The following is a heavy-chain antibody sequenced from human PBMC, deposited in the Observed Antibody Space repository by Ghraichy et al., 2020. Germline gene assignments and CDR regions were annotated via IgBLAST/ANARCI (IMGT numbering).Heavy chain of an antibody. V-gene: IGHV3-21*01. CDR3: AGVLYYDSSGYIDY. CDR1: GFTFSSYS. CDR2: ISSSSYI. D-gene: IGHD3-22*01. Sequence: GGSLRLSCAASGFTFSSYSMNWVRQAPGKGLEWVSFISSSSYIYYADSVKGRFTISRDNAKNSLYLQMNSLRAGDTAVYYCAGVLYYDSSGYIDYWGQGTLVTVSS. J-gene: IGHJ4*02.